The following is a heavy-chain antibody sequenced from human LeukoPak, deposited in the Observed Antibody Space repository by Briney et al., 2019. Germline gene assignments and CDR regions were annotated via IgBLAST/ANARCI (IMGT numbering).Heavy chain of an antibody. Sequence: GRTLRLSCAASGFTFDDYAMHWVRQAPGKGLEWVSGISWNSGSIGYADSVKGRFTISRDNAKNSLYLQMNSLRAEDMALYYCAKGGVAVFDAFDIWGQGTMVTVSS. CDR1: GFTFDDYA. CDR2: ISWNSGSI. V-gene: IGHV3-9*03. CDR3: AKGGVAVFDAFDI. J-gene: IGHJ3*02. D-gene: IGHD6-19*01.